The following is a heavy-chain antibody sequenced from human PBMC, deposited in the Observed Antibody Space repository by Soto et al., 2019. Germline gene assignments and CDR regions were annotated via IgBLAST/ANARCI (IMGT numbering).Heavy chain of an antibody. D-gene: IGHD6-13*01. J-gene: IGHJ4*02. Sequence: PGGSLRLSCAASGFTFTTYWMHWVRQAPGKGLVWVSRINTDGSSTSYADSVKGRFTISRDNAKNTLYLQMNSLRVEDTAVYYCARDIEPPGLFFDYWGQGILVTVSS. CDR3: ARDIEPPGLFFDY. CDR1: GFTFTTYW. V-gene: IGHV3-74*01. CDR2: INTDGSST.